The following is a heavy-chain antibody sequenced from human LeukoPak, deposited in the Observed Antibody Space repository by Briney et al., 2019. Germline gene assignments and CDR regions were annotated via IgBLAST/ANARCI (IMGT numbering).Heavy chain of an antibody. D-gene: IGHD3-10*01. Sequence: SETLSLTCSVSGASINNYHWSWIRQSPGKGLEWIGYIYYSGSTYYNPSLKSRVTISVDTSKNQFSLKLSSVTAADTAVYYCARDSLLWFGESTKYGMDVWGQGTTVTVSS. CDR1: GASINNYH. CDR2: IYYSGST. V-gene: IGHV4-59*12. J-gene: IGHJ6*02. CDR3: ARDSLLWFGESTKYGMDV.